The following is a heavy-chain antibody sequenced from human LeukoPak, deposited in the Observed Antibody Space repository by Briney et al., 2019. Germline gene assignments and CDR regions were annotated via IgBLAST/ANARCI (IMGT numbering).Heavy chain of an antibody. CDR2: INHSGST. CDR1: GGSFSGYY. CDR3: ARGPGITIFGVVINY. Sequence: SETLSLTCAVYGGSFSGYYWSWIRQPPGKGLEWIGEINHSGSTNYNPSLKSRVTISVDTSKNQFSLKLSSATAADTAVYYCARGPGITIFGVVINYWGQGTLVTVSS. J-gene: IGHJ4*02. D-gene: IGHD3-3*01. V-gene: IGHV4-34*01.